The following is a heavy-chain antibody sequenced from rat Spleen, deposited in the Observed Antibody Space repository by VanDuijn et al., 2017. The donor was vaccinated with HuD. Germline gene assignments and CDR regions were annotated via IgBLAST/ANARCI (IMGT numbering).Heavy chain of an antibody. CDR2: ISTGGVNT. Sequence: EVHLVESGGGLVQPGRSMKLSCAASGFTFSDYYMAWVRQAPKKGLEWVASISTGGVNTYYRDSVKGRFTISRDNAKSTLYLQMNSLQPEDTATYYCASSEPGYNWDWFAYWGQGTLVTVSS. CDR3: ASSEPGYNWDWFAY. V-gene: IGHV5-25*01. J-gene: IGHJ3*01. CDR1: GFTFSDYY. D-gene: IGHD1-4*01.